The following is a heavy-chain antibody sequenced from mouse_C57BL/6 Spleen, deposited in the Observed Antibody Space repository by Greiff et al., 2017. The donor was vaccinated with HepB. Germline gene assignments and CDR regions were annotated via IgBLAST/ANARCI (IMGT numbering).Heavy chain of an antibody. CDR3: TRLGGNYVGFAY. V-gene: IGHV1-15*01. CDR1: GYTFTDYE. CDR2: IDPETGGT. J-gene: IGHJ3*01. D-gene: IGHD2-1*01. Sequence: QVQLKESGAELVRPGASVTLSCKASGYTFTDYEMHWVKQTPVHGLEWIGAIDPETGGTAYNQKFKGKAILTADKSSSTAYMELRSLTSEDSAVYYCTRLGGNYVGFAYWGQGTLVTVSA.